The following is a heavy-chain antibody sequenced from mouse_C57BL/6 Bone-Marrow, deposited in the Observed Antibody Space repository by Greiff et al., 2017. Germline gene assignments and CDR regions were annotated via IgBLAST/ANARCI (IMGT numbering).Heavy chain of an antibody. J-gene: IGHJ4*01. Sequence: QVQLQQPGAELVMPGASVKLSCKASGYTFTSYCMHWVKQRPGQGLEWIGALDPSDSYTNYNQKFKGKSTLTVEKSSSTTYMQLSSLTSKDSAVFYCARESYDYYYAMDYWGQGTSVTVSS. CDR1: GYTFTSYC. CDR3: ARESYDYYYAMDY. V-gene: IGHV1-69*01. CDR2: LDPSDSYT. D-gene: IGHD2-4*01.